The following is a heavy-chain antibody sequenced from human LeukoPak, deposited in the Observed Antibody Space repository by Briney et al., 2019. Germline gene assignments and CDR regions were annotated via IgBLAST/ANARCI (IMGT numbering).Heavy chain of an antibody. D-gene: IGHD5-12*01. Sequence: SETLSLTCAVSGGSISSSNWWSWVRQPPGKGLEWIGEIYHSGSTNYNPSLKSRVTISVDKSKNQFSLKLSSVTAADTAVYYCASLRGYSGYDHYYGMDVWGQGTTVTVSS. V-gene: IGHV4-4*02. J-gene: IGHJ6*02. CDR3: ASLRGYSGYDHYYGMDV. CDR1: GGSISSSNW. CDR2: IYHSGST.